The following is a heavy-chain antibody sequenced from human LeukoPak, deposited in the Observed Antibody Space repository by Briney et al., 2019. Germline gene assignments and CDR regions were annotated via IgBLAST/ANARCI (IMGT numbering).Heavy chain of an antibody. CDR1: GYTFTSYD. J-gene: IGHJ6*02. V-gene: IGHV1-8*01. CDR2: MNPNSGNT. Sequence: ASVKVSCKASGYTFTSYDINWVRQAPGQGLEWMGWMNPNSGNTGYAQKFQGRVTMTRNTSISTAYMELCSLRSEDTAVYYCARVFSPGQWLVPRVYYYYGMDVWGQGTTVTVSS. D-gene: IGHD6-19*01. CDR3: ARVFSPGQWLVPRVYYYYGMDV.